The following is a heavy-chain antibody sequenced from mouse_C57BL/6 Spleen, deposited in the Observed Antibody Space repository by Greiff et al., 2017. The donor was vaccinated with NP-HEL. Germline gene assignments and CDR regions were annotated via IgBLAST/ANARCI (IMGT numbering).Heavy chain of an antibody. Sequence: EVQRVESGGGLVQPGGSMKLSCVASGFTFSNYWMNWVRQSPEKGLEWVAQIRLKSDNYATHYAESVKGRFTISRDDSKSSVYLQMNNLRAEDTGIYYCTPQLGRGGFDYWGQGTTLTVSS. D-gene: IGHD4-1*02. CDR1: GFTFSNYW. CDR2: IRLKSDNYAT. V-gene: IGHV6-3*01. CDR3: TPQLGRGGFDY. J-gene: IGHJ2*01.